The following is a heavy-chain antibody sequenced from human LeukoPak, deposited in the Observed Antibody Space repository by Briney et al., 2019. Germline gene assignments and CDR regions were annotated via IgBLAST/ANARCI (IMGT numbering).Heavy chain of an antibody. Sequence: GGSLRLSCAASGFSVSTNYMSWVRQAPGKGLEWVSVIYSGGYTYYADSVKGRFTISRDNSKNTLYLQLNSLRAEDTAVYFCARSKPPAVEDYYGLDVWGQGTTVTVSS. J-gene: IGHJ6*02. CDR3: ARSKPPAVEDYYGLDV. D-gene: IGHD6-13*01. CDR2: IYSGGYT. V-gene: IGHV3-66*01. CDR1: GFSVSTNY.